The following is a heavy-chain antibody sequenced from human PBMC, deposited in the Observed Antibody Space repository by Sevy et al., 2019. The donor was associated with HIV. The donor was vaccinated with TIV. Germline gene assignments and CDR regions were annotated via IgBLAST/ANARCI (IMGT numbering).Heavy chain of an antibody. CDR3: ARHTAVAAYFDY. V-gene: IGHV4-39*01. D-gene: IGHD6-19*01. J-gene: IGHJ4*02. Sequence: SETLSLTCTVSGGSISSSSDYWGWIRQPPGKGLEWIGSIYYSGSTYYNPSLKSRVTISVDTSKNQFSLKLSSVTAADTAVYYCARHTAVAAYFDYWGQGTLVTVSS. CDR1: GGSISSSSDY. CDR2: IYYSGST.